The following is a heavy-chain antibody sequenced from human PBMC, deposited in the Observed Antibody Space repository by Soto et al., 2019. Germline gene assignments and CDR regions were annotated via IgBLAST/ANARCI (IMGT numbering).Heavy chain of an antibody. J-gene: IGHJ6*02. CDR1: GGSISSSSYY. CDR2: IYYSGST. Sequence: LSLTCTVSGGSISSSSYYWGWIRQLPGKGLEWIGSIYYSGSTYYNPSLKSRVTISVDTSKNQFSLKLSSVTAADTAVYYCASGYDILTGYPRGDYYGMDVWGQGTTVTVSS. V-gene: IGHV4-39*01. CDR3: ASGYDILTGYPRGDYYGMDV. D-gene: IGHD3-9*01.